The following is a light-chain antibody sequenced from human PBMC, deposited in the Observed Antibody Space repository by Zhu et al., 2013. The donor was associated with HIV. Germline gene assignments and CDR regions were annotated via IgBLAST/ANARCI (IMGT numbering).Light chain of an antibody. J-gene: IGKJ3*01. CDR3: LQHHSYPLT. Sequence: DIQLTQSPSFLSASIGDRVTITCRASQVINTYLAWYQHEPGKAPRLLIYAASTLQSGVPSRFSGSGSGTEYTLTISSLQPEDFATYYCLQHHSYPLTFGPGTKLDI. CDR2: AAS. V-gene: IGKV1-9*01. CDR1: QVINTY.